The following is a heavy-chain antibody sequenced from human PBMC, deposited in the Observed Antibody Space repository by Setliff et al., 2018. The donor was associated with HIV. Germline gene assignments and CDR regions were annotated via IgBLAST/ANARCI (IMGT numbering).Heavy chain of an antibody. CDR2: IIPILGIA. CDR3: ARVSGATRDYYYYYMDV. D-gene: IGHD1-26*01. J-gene: IGHJ6*03. CDR1: GGTFSSYA. Sequence: ASVKVSCKASGGTFSSYAISWVRQAPGQGLEWMGGIIPILGIANYAQKFQGRVTITADKSTSTAYMELSSLRSEDTAVFYCARVSGATRDYYYYYMDVWGKGTTVTVSS. V-gene: IGHV1-69*10.